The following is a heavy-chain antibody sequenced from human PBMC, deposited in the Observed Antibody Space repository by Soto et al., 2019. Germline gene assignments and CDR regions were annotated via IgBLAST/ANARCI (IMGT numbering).Heavy chain of an antibody. CDR1: GGSITSSY. D-gene: IGHD5-12*01. J-gene: IGHJ5*02. Sequence: QVQLQESGPGLVKPSETLSLTCTVSGGSITSSYWNWIRQPPGKGLEWIGHIYFSGGSKYNPSLQVRVTMSEDTTKNQFSLRLTSLTAADTAMYYCARTNYSAYDWFDPWGQGTLVTVSS. CDR3: ARTNYSAYDWFDP. CDR2: IYFSGGS. V-gene: IGHV4-59*01.